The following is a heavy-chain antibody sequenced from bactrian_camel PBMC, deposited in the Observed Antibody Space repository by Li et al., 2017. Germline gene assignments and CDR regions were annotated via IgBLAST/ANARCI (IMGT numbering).Heavy chain of an antibody. CDR1: GFTFGSNW. CDR2: IYSDGSST. CDR3: ATSGGSWYGLCFGY. Sequence: HVQLVESGGDLVQPGGSLRLSCATSGFTFGSNWMIWVRQAPGKGLEWVCSIYSDGSSTSYADSVKGRFTISRDNAKNTVYLQMNSLKSEDTALYYCATSGGSWYGLCFGYWGQGTQVTVS. D-gene: IGHD6*01. J-gene: IGHJ6*01. V-gene: IGHV3-2*01.